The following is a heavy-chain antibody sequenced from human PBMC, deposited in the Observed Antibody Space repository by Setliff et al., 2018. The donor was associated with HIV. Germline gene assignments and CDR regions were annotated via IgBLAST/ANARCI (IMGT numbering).Heavy chain of an antibody. CDR1: GYSFTSYF. CDR2: IDPNGGAT. Sequence: ASVKVSCKAFGYSFTSYFLHWVRQAPGQGLEWLGIIDPNGGATNNAQKLQGRLTVTTDTSTSTLYMELSNLRSDDTAVYYCARAGGGATDQAFDIWGQGTMGT. V-gene: IGHV1-46*01. J-gene: IGHJ3*02. CDR3: ARAGGGATDQAFDI. D-gene: IGHD2-2*01.